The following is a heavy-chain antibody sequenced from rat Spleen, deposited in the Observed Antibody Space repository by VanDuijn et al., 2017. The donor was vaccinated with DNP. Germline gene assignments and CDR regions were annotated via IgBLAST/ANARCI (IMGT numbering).Heavy chain of an antibody. V-gene: IGHV5S10*01. Sequence: EVRLVESGGGLVQPGRSLKLSCAASGFTFSDYNMAWVRQAPKRGLEWVTTIINDGKRTYYRDSVKGRFTISRDNAKTTLYLQMDGLRSEDTATYYCTTQGTTGFTEWYAFWGQGVMVTVSS. J-gene: IGHJ2*01. D-gene: IGHD1-11*01. CDR1: GFTFSDYN. CDR2: IINDGKRT. CDR3: TTQGTTGFTEWYAF.